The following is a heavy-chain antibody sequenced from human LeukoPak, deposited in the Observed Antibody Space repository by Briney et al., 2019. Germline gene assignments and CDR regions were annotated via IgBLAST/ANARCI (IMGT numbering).Heavy chain of an antibody. CDR1: GGSMSSFY. V-gene: IGHV4-59*12. J-gene: IGHJ6*02. Sequence: ASETLSLTCTVSGGSMSSFYWGWIRQPPGKGLEWIGYIYYSGSTYYNPSLKSRVSISVDTSKNQFSLKLSSVTAADTAVYYCARSPCSSTSCYYYYGMDVWGQGTTVTVSS. CDR3: ARSPCSSTSCYYYYGMDV. CDR2: IYYSGST. D-gene: IGHD2-2*01.